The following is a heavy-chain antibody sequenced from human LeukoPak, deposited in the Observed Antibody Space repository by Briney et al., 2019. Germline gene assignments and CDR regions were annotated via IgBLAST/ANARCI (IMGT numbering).Heavy chain of an antibody. V-gene: IGHV4-59*01. CDR2: IYYSGST. Sequence: SETLSLTCTVSGGSISSYYWSWIRQPPGKGLEWIGYIYYSGSTNYNPSLKSRVTISVDTSKNQFSLKLSSVTAADTAVYYCACSYDSSGYRRLDYWGQGTLVTVSS. D-gene: IGHD3-22*01. CDR3: ACSYDSSGYRRLDY. J-gene: IGHJ4*02. CDR1: GGSISSYY.